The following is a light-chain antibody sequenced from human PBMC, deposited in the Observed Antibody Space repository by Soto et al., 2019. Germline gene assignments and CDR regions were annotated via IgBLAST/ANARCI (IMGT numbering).Light chain of an antibody. CDR1: QSLLHSNGYNY. V-gene: IGKV2-28*01. CDR2: LGS. J-gene: IGKJ1*01. CDR3: MQALQTPT. Sequence: IVMTQSPLSLPVTPGDPASISCRSSQSLLHSNGYNYLDWYLQKPGQSPQLLIYLGSNRASGVPDRFSGSGSGTDFTLKISRVEAEDVGVYYCMQALQTPTFGQGTKVEIK.